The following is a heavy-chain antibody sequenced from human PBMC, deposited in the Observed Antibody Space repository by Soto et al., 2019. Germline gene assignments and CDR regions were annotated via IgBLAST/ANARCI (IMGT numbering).Heavy chain of an antibody. Sequence: QVQLVQSGAEVKKPGSSVKVSCKASGGTFSSYAISWVRQAPGQGLDWMGGIIPIFGTANYAQKFQGRVTITADESTSTAYMELISLRSEDTAVYYCAREGPRLAYYYYGMDVWGQGTTVTVSS. CDR3: AREGPRLAYYYYGMDV. J-gene: IGHJ6*02. CDR1: GGTFSSYA. V-gene: IGHV1-69*12. CDR2: IIPIFGTA.